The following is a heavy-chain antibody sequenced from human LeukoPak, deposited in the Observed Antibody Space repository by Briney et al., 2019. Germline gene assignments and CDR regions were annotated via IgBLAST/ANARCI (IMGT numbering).Heavy chain of an antibody. CDR3: TREGDYGSGYIFDY. J-gene: IGHJ4*02. Sequence: SXKVSCKASGGTFISYAISWVRQAPGQGLEWMGGIIPIFGIANYAQKFQGRVTITADKSTSTAYMELSSLRSEDTAVYDCTREGDYGSGYIFDYWGQGTLVTVSS. V-gene: IGHV1-69*17. CDR1: GGTFISYA. D-gene: IGHD3-10*01. CDR2: IIPIFGIA.